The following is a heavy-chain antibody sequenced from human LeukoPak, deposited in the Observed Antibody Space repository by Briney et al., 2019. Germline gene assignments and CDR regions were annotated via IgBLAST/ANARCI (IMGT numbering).Heavy chain of an antibody. J-gene: IGHJ3*02. Sequence: PSETLSLTCTVSGGSISSYYWSWIRQPPGKGLEWIGYIYYSGSTNYNPSLKSRVTISVDTSKNQFSLELSSVTAADTAVYYCARLLSTGAFDIWGQGTMVTVSS. V-gene: IGHV4-59*08. CDR1: GGSISSYY. D-gene: IGHD4-17*01. CDR3: ARLLSTGAFDI. CDR2: IYYSGST.